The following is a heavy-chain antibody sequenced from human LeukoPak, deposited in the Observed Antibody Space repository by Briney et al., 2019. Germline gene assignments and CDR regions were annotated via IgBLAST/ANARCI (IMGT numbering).Heavy chain of an antibody. D-gene: IGHD6-19*01. V-gene: IGHV3-74*01. CDR2: INNDGSST. CDR3: ARGAVSYSSGWYANWYLDL. J-gene: IGHJ2*01. Sequence: GGSLRLSCAASGFTFSDYWMHWVRQAPGKGLVWVSRINNDGSSTSNVDSVKGRFTFSRDNTKNSLYLQMNSLRAEDTAVYYCARGAVSYSSGWYANWYLDLWGRGTLVTVSS. CDR1: GFTFSDYW.